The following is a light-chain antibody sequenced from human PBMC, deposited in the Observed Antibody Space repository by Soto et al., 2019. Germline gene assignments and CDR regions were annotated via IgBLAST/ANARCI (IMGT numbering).Light chain of an antibody. CDR2: GAS. Sequence: IVLTQSPATLSLSPGERATLSCRASQSVNSNYLAWYQQKPGQAPRLLIFGASNRATGFPDRFTGSGSGTDFTLTITRLEPEDFAVYYCQQYGNSWTFGQGTRVEMK. CDR3: QQYGNSWT. V-gene: IGKV3-20*01. J-gene: IGKJ1*01. CDR1: QSVNSNY.